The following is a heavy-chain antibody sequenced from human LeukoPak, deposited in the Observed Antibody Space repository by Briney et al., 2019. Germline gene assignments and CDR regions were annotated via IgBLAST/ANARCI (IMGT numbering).Heavy chain of an antibody. Sequence: GGSLRLSCAASGFTFSDSYMTWVRQAPGKGVEWVAYISGSGHDINYSDSVKGRFTISRDNAKNSLYLQMSSLRVEDTAVYYCTRDPRHFDYWGQGTLVTVSS. D-gene: IGHD6-6*01. CDR1: GFTFSDSY. V-gene: IGHV3-11*04. CDR3: TRDPRHFDY. J-gene: IGHJ4*02. CDR2: ISGSGHDI.